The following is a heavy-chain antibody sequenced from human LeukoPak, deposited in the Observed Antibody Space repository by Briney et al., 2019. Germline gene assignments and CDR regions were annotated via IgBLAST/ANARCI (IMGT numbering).Heavy chain of an antibody. CDR2: ITPKGDEI. J-gene: IGHJ4*02. D-gene: IGHD5/OR15-5a*01. CDR1: GYSFADYY. V-gene: IGHV1-2*02. Sequence: ASVKVSCESSGYSFADYYIHWVRQVPGQGFEWMGWITPKGDEIKFAQRFQGRVTLTRDTSISTAYMEVSRLRFDDTAIYYCARGDRYFEHSVYRSLDHWGKGTLVTVSS. CDR3: ARGDRYFEHSVYRSLDH.